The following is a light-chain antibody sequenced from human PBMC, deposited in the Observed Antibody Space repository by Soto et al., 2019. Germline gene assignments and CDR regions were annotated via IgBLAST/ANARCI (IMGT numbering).Light chain of an antibody. Sequence: QPALTQPASGSGSPGHSTTISCTGASSDVGEYNYVSWYQEHPGQVPKLIIFEATTRPSGVSDRFSGSRSGNTASLPIYGLQAGDGAAYYCLSPTGGRRLFGGGTQLTVL. V-gene: IGLV2-14*01. CDR1: SSDVGEYNY. CDR2: EAT. J-gene: IGLJ3*02. CDR3: LSPTGGRRL.